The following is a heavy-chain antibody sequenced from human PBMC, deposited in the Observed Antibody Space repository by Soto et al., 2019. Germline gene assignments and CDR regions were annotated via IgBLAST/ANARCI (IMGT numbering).Heavy chain of an antibody. CDR1: GYTFTNYG. CDR3: SRGTSIPASGDY. V-gene: IGHV1-18*01. D-gene: IGHD6-6*01. Sequence: QVPLVQSGAEVKKPGASVKVSCKASGYTFTNYGINWVRQAPGQGLEWLGWVSAYNGERRYAQRVQARVIMTTDTSTTTAYMELRNLRSDDTAVYYCSRGTSIPASGDYWGQGTLVTVSS. CDR2: VSAYNGER. J-gene: IGHJ4*01.